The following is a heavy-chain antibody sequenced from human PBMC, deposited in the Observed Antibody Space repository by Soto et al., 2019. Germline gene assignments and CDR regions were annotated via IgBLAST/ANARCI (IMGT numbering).Heavy chain of an antibody. D-gene: IGHD6-6*01. CDR2: IRSKAYGGTT. CDR3: AKAEYSSSSPDY. CDR1: GFTFGDYA. Sequence: GGSLRLSCTASGFTFGDYAMSWFRQAPGKGLEWVGFIRSKAYGGTTEYAASVKGRFTISRDDSKSIAYLQMNSLKTEDTAVYYCAKAEYSSSSPDYWGQGTLVTVSS. J-gene: IGHJ4*02. V-gene: IGHV3-49*03.